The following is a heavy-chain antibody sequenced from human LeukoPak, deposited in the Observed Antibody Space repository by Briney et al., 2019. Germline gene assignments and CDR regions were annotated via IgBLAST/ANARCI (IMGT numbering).Heavy chain of an antibody. CDR3: TSTTVNMGG. Sequence: GGSLRLSCAASGFTFSKAWMSWVRQAPGKGLELVGHIKSKTDGGTTNYAAPVEGRFTISRDDSKNTLYLQMNSLKIEDTAVYYCTSTTVNMGGWGQGTLVTVSS. CDR1: GFTFSKAW. J-gene: IGHJ4*02. V-gene: IGHV3-15*01. D-gene: IGHD2/OR15-2a*01. CDR2: IKSKTDGGTT.